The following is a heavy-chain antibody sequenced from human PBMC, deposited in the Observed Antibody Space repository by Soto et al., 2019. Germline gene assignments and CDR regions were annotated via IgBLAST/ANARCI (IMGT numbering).Heavy chain of an antibody. D-gene: IGHD6-25*01. CDR2: IGAYNGDT. Sequence: QVQLLQSGAEVKKPGASVKVSCKASGYTFTNYGITWVRQAPGQGLEWMGWIGAYNGDTHYTERLQGRVTMTTDTSTSTAYMELRGLRSDDTAVYYCARVRPPVGYFYYYMDVWGKGTPVTVSS. J-gene: IGHJ6*03. V-gene: IGHV1-18*01. CDR3: ARVRPPVGYFYYYMDV. CDR1: GYTFTNYG.